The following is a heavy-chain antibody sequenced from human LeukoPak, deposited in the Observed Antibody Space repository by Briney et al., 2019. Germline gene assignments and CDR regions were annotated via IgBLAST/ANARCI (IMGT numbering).Heavy chain of an antibody. CDR2: ISYDGSNK. V-gene: IGHV3-30*18. Sequence: PGRSLRLSCAASGFTFSSYGMHWVRQAPGKGLEWVAVISYDGSNKYYADSVKGRFTISRDNSKNTLYLQMNSLRAEDTAVYYCAKAFGSSGYYFDYWGQGTLVTASS. CDR3: AKAFGSSGYYFDY. D-gene: IGHD3-22*01. J-gene: IGHJ4*02. CDR1: GFTFSSYG.